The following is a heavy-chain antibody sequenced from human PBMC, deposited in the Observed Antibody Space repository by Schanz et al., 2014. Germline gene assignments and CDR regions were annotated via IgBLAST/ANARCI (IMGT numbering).Heavy chain of an antibody. CDR3: ARDKGGYYPFDY. CDR2: TRYDGNNK. D-gene: IGHD3-3*01. V-gene: IGHV3-33*01. CDR1: GFTFSRYG. Sequence: VQLVESGGGVVQPGRSLRLSCAASGFTFSRYGMHWVRQAPGKGLEWVAATRYDGNNKYYVDSVKGRFTISRDNAKNSLYLQMNSLRAEDTAVYYCARDKGGYYPFDYWGQGTLVTVSS. J-gene: IGHJ4*02.